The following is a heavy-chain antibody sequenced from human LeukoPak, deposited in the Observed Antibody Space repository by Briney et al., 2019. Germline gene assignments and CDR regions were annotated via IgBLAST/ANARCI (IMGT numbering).Heavy chain of an antibody. J-gene: IGHJ5*02. CDR3: ARDGRGYCDSSGCSTYHWLDP. CDR2: VFHSGST. Sequence: TSETLSLTCTVSGGSITGSDYYWAWVRQTPGKGQQWIGNVFHSGSTHYNPSLKSRVTIAVDTSKNQFFLSLNSVTAADTAVYYCARDGRGYCDSSGCSTYHWLDPWGQGTLVTVSS. CDR1: GGSITGSDYY. V-gene: IGHV4-39*07. D-gene: IGHD2-2*01.